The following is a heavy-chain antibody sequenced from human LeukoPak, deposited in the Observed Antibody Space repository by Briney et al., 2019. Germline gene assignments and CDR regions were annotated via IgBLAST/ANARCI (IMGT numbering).Heavy chain of an antibody. V-gene: IGHV4-39*07. J-gene: IGHJ6*02. D-gene: IGHD3-10*01. CDR1: GDSFSSVTDY. Sequence: SETLSLTCTVSGDSFSSVTDYWAWIRQPPGKGLEWIASGDYSGGTYYNPSLESRVAISADMSKNQFSLKLTSVTAADTAVYYCAREAVAGGSGSNYYYYGVDVWGQGTTVTVSS. CDR3: AREAVAGGSGSNYYYYGVDV. CDR2: GDYSGGT.